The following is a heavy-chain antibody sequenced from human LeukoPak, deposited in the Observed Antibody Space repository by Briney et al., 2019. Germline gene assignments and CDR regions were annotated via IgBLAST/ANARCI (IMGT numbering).Heavy chain of an antibody. D-gene: IGHD3-22*01. Sequence: SQTLSLTCTVSGGSISSGGYYWSWIRQHPGKGLEWIGYIYYSGSTYYNPSLKSRVTISVDTSKNQFSLKLSSVTAADTAVYYCARGSSGYYTMFDYWGQGTLVTVSS. J-gene: IGHJ4*02. V-gene: IGHV4-31*03. CDR3: ARGSSGYYTMFDY. CDR2: IYYSGST. CDR1: GGSISSGGYY.